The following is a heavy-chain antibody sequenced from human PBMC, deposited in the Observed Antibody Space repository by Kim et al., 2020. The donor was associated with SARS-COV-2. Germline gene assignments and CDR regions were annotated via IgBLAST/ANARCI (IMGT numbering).Heavy chain of an antibody. V-gene: IGHV3-7*01. CDR2: QDGNEK. Sequence: QDGNEKFYVDYWGGRFTISRDNAKNSLYLQMNCLRAEDTAVYYCTRGYDYWGQGTLVTVSS. CDR3: TRGYDY. J-gene: IGHJ4*02.